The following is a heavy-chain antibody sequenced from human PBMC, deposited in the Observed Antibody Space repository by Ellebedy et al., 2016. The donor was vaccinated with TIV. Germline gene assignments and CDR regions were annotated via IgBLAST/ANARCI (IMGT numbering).Heavy chain of an antibody. CDR1: GVSISDYY. J-gene: IGHJ6*02. CDR2: LYGSGTT. D-gene: IGHD3-16*01. Sequence: MPSETLSLTCTVSGVSISDYYWSWIRQPAGKGLEWIGRLYGSGTTNYNPSLKSRVIMSLDSSKNQFSLRLRSVTAADTAVYFCARDGASYLYSDYHAMDVWGQGTTVTVSS. CDR3: ARDGASYLYSDYHAMDV. V-gene: IGHV4-4*07.